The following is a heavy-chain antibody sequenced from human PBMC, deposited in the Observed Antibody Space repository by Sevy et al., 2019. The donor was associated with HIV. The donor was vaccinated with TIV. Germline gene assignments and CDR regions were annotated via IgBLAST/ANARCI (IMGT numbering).Heavy chain of an antibody. CDR3: ATDNSTYYYDSSGYYYFWAFDI. CDR2: FDPEDGET. CDR1: GYTLTELS. J-gene: IGHJ3*02. D-gene: IGHD3-22*01. Sequence: ASVKVSCKVSGYTLTELSMHWVRQAPGKGLEWMGGFDPEDGETIYAQKFQGRVTMTEDTSTDTAYTELSSLSAEDTAVYYCATDNSTYYYDSSGYYYFWAFDIWGQGTMVTVSS. V-gene: IGHV1-24*01.